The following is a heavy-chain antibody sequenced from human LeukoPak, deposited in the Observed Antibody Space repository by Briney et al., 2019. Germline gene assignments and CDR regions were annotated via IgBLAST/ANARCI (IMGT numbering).Heavy chain of an antibody. CDR3: ATAVVVAATQGPDAFDI. J-gene: IGHJ3*02. D-gene: IGHD2-15*01. Sequence: ASVKVSCKVSGYTLTEVSMHWVRQAPGKGLEWMGGFDPEDGETIYAQKFQGRVTMTEDTSTDTAYMELSSLRSEDTAVYHCATAVVVAATQGPDAFDIWGPGTLVTVSS. CDR2: FDPEDGET. CDR1: GYTLTEVS. V-gene: IGHV1-24*01.